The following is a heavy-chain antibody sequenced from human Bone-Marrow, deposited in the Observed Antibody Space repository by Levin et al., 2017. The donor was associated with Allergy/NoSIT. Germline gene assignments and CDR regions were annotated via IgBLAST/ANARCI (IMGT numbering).Heavy chain of an antibody. D-gene: IGHD2-2*01. Sequence: LSLTCAASGFTFSSYAMTWVRQAPGKGLEWVSVISGSGDRTYYADSVKGRFTISRDNSKNTVYLQMNSLRAEDTALYYCAKRFCASASCIYYYYMDVWGKGTTVTVSS. CDR1: GFTFSSYA. CDR2: ISGSGDRT. J-gene: IGHJ6*03. V-gene: IGHV3-23*01. CDR3: AKRFCASASCIYYYYMDV.